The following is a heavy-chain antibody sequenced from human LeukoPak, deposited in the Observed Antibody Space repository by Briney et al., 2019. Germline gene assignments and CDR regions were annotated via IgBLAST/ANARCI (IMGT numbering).Heavy chain of an antibody. Sequence: PSETLSLTCAVYGGSFSGYYWSWIRQPPGKGLEWIGEINHSGSTNYNPSLKSRVTISVDTSKNQFSLKLSSVTAADTAVYYCARSSGWYLKATSFVYWGQGTLVTVSS. V-gene: IGHV4-34*01. J-gene: IGHJ4*02. CDR3: ARSSGWYLKATSFVY. D-gene: IGHD6-19*01. CDR2: INHSGST. CDR1: GGSFSGYY.